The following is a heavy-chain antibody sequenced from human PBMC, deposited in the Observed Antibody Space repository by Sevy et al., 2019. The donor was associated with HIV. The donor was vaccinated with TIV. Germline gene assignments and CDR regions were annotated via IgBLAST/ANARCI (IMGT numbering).Heavy chain of an antibody. D-gene: IGHD3-10*01. CDR3: ARALGPYGYYGMDV. J-gene: IGHJ6*02. CDR2: ISYDGSNK. Sequence: WGSLRLSCAASGFTFSSYAMHWVRQAPGKGLEWVAVISYDGSNKYYADSVKGRFTISRDNSKNTLYLQMNSLRAEDTAVYYCARALGPYGYYGMDVWGQGTTVTVSS. V-gene: IGHV3-30-3*01. CDR1: GFTFSSYA.